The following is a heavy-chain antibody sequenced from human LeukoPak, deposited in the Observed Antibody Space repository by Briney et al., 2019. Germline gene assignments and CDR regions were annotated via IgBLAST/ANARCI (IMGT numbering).Heavy chain of an antibody. Sequence: SETLSLTCAVSNYSISSGYYWGWIRRPPVKGLEWSGSIYHRGNTYYNPSLKSRVTISVDTSKNQFSLKLSSVTAAETAVYYCARIRMITFGGVIVRTYYFDYWGQGTLVIVSS. D-gene: IGHD3-16*02. CDR2: IYHRGNT. J-gene: IGHJ4*02. V-gene: IGHV4-38-2*01. CDR1: NYSISSGYY. CDR3: ARIRMITFGGVIVRTYYFDY.